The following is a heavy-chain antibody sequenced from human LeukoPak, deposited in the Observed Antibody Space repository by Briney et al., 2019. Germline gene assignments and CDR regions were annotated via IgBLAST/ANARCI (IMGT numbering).Heavy chain of an antibody. D-gene: IGHD2-15*01. Sequence: GGSVRLSCAASGFTFSSYAMHWVRQAPGKGLEYVSAISSNGGSTYYANSVKGRFTISRDNSKNTLYLQMGSLRAEDMAVYYCARVHCSGGSCGMDVWGQGTTVTVSS. CDR3: ARVHCSGGSCGMDV. CDR1: GFTFSSYA. CDR2: ISSNGGST. J-gene: IGHJ6*02. V-gene: IGHV3-64*01.